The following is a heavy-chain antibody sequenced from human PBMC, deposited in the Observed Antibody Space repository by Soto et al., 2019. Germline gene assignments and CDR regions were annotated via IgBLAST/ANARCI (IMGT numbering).Heavy chain of an antibody. CDR1: GFTFSTYA. D-gene: IGHD3-16*01. V-gene: IGHV3-23*01. CDR2: VSASGLNT. Sequence: GGSLRLSCAASGFTFSTYAMAWVRQAPGKGLEWVSGVSASGLNTDYADPVKGRFYISRDNSKNTVSLHMNSLRAEDTAFFYCAKDRPRGTSVSFFFFWGQGTPVTVSS. J-gene: IGHJ4*02. CDR3: AKDRPRGTSVSFFFF.